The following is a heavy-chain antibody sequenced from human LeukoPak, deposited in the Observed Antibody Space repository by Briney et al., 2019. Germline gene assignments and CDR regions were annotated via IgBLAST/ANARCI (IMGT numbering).Heavy chain of an antibody. CDR2: IYSGGST. D-gene: IGHD3-10*02. Sequence: GGSLRLSCAASGFTVSSNYMNWVRQAPGKGLEWVSVIYSGGSTYYADSVKGRFTISRDNAKNSLYLQMNSLRAEDTAVYYCAELGITMIGGVWGKGTTVTISS. V-gene: IGHV3-53*01. CDR1: GFTVSSNY. CDR3: AELGITMIGGV. J-gene: IGHJ6*04.